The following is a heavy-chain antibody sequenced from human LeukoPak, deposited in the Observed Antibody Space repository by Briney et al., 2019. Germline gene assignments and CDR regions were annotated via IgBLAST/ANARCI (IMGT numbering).Heavy chain of an antibody. CDR1: GFTFASNS. CDR3: ATPPGLDTAMVT. Sequence: PGGSLRLSCAASGFTFASNSMNWVRQAPGKGLEWVSSISDSGIYIFYSDSVKGRFTVSRDNAKNSLYLQMNSLRAEDTAVYYCATPPGLDTAMVTGGQGTLVTVSS. CDR2: ISDSGIYI. J-gene: IGHJ4*02. D-gene: IGHD5-18*01. V-gene: IGHV3-21*04.